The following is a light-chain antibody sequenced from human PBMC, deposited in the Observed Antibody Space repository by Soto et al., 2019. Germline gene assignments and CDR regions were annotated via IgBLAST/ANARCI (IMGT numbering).Light chain of an antibody. J-gene: IGKJ1*01. Sequence: DIQMTQSPSTLSAYVGDRVTITCRASQSISSWLAWYQHKPGKAPKLLIYDASSLESGVPSRFSGSGSGTEFTLTSSSLQTDDFATYYCQQYNTYSGTFGQGTKVEIK. CDR1: QSISSW. V-gene: IGKV1-5*01. CDR3: QQYNTYSGT. CDR2: DAS.